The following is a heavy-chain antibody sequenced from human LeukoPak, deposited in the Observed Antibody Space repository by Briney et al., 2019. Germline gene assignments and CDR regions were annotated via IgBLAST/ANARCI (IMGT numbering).Heavy chain of an antibody. D-gene: IGHD5-18*01. CDR3: AREKSWIQLWLRRYFDY. V-gene: IGHV3-7*01. CDR2: IKQDGSEK. Sequence: PGGSLRLSCAASGFTFSSYWMSWVRQAPGKGLEWVANIKQDGSEKYYVDSVEGRFTISRDNAKNSLYLQMNSLRAEDTAVYYCAREKSWIQLWLRRYFDYWGQGTLVTVSS. J-gene: IGHJ4*02. CDR1: GFTFSSYW.